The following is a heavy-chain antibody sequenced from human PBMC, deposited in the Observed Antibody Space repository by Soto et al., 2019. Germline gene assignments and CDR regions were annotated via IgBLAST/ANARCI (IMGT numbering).Heavy chain of an antibody. CDR2: INHSGNT. V-gene: IGHV4-38-2*01. CDR1: GYSISTGYY. J-gene: IGHJ4*02. CDR3: ARGGDYCGGYHNS. D-gene: IGHD4-17*01. Sequence: SETLSLPCGVSGYSISTGYYWGWRRQPPGKGLEWIGRINHSGNTYYNPSLRSRVTISVDTSKNQVSLQVSSVTAADAAAYYCARGGDYCGGYHNSWGQGTLVTFST.